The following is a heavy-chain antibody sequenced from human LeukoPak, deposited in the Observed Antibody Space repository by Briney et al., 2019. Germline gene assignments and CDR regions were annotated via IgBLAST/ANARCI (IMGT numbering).Heavy chain of an antibody. CDR3: ARYNRSDSCFDD. Sequence: PSETLSLTCTVSGDSISSSSYYWGWIRQPPGKGLEWIGNVYYSGSTYYNPSLKSRVTISVDTSKNQFSLRVTSVTAADTAVYYCARYNRSDSCFDDWGQGALVTVSS. D-gene: IGHD3-10*01. CDR2: VYYSGST. J-gene: IGHJ4*02. V-gene: IGHV4-39*01. CDR1: GDSISSSSYY.